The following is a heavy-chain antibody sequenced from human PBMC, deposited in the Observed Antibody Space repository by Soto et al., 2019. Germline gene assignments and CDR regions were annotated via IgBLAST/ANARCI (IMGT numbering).Heavy chain of an antibody. Sequence: GGSLRLSCAASGFTFSSYGLSWVRQAPGKGLEWVSAISGSGGSTYYADSVKGGFTISRDNSKNTLYLQMNSLRAEDTAVYFYVNGVLYYYGMEVWEHGTTVTVSS. V-gene: IGHV3-23*01. CDR1: GFTFSSYG. CDR2: ISGSGGST. D-gene: IGHD2-8*01. J-gene: IGHJ6*01. CDR3: VNGVLYYYGMEV.